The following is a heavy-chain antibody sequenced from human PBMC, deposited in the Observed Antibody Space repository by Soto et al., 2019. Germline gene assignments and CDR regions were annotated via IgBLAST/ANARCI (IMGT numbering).Heavy chain of an antibody. Sequence: SVKVSCKASGGTFNKYGIDWVRQAPGQGLEWMGGIIPLFGTANYAQKFQGRVAISADEVTSTVYMELRSLRSEDTGVYYCARQFDYDTSGYYYAYWGQGALVTVSS. CDR3: ARQFDYDTSGYYYAY. V-gene: IGHV1-69*13. CDR1: GGTFNKYG. J-gene: IGHJ4*02. CDR2: IIPLFGTA. D-gene: IGHD3-22*01.